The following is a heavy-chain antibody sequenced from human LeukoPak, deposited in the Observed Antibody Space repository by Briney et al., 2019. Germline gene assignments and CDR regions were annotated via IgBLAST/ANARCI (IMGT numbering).Heavy chain of an antibody. CDR2: IYYSGST. CDR3: AREVVPANFDY. V-gene: IGHV4-61*01. CDR1: GGSISSYSYY. D-gene: IGHD2-2*01. J-gene: IGHJ4*02. Sequence: SETLSLTCTVSGGSISSYSYYWSWIRQPPGKGLEWIGYIYYSGSTNYNPSLKSRVTISVDTSKNQFSLKLSSVTAADTAVYYCAREVVPANFDYWGQGTLVTVSS.